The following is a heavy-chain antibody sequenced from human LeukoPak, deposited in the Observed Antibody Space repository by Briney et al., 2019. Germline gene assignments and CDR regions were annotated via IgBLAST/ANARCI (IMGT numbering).Heavy chain of an antibody. CDR3: ARGGSRVTTINILDY. D-gene: IGHD5-24*01. Sequence: ASVKVSCKPSGYTFSSYGISWVRQAPGQGLEWMGWIRVYNGVTNYAQKFKGRVTMTTDTSTNTAYMELRSLGSDDTAVYYCARGGSRVTTINILDYWGQGALVTVSS. CDR1: GYTFSSYG. J-gene: IGHJ4*02. CDR2: IRVYNGVT. V-gene: IGHV1-18*01.